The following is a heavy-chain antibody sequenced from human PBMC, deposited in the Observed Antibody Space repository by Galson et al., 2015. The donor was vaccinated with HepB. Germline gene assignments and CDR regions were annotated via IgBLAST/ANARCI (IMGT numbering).Heavy chain of an antibody. CDR2: IIPFFTTA. Sequence: SVKVSCKASGGTFSSYAISWVRQAPGQGLEWMGGIIPFFTTADYAQKFQGRVTITADESTNTAYMELSSLRSGDTAIYYCARSPGERWLATYYFAYWGQATLVTVSS. V-gene: IGHV1-69*13. CDR3: ARSPGERWLATYYFAY. CDR1: GGTFSSYA. D-gene: IGHD5-24*01. J-gene: IGHJ4*02.